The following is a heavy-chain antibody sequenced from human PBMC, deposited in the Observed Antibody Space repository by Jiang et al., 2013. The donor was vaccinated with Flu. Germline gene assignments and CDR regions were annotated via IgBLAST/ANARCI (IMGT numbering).Heavy chain of an antibody. Sequence: QLLESGGGLIQPGGSLRLSCAASGFTVSSNYMSWVRQAPGKGLEWVSVIYSGGSTYYADSVKGRFTISRHNSKNTLYLQMNSLRAEDTAVYYCARGFVGGGNYYYYGMDVWGQGTTVTVSS. V-gene: IGHV3-53*04. CDR2: IYSGGST. D-gene: IGHD3-10*01. CDR3: ARGFVGGGNYYYYGMDV. CDR1: GFTVSSNY. J-gene: IGHJ6*02.